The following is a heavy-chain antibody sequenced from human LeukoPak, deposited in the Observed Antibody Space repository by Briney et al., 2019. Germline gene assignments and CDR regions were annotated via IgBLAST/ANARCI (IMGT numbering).Heavy chain of an antibody. Sequence: PSETLSQTCAVYGGYFCGYYWTCIRQPPGKGLEWIGEINHSGSTNYNPSLKSRVTISVDTSKNQFSLKLSSVTAADTAVYYCARGRYYGSGSYYDLLELDYWGQGTLVTVSS. CDR1: GGYFCGYY. CDR3: ARGRYYGSGSYYDLLELDY. J-gene: IGHJ4*02. D-gene: IGHD3-10*01. V-gene: IGHV4-34*01. CDR2: INHSGST.